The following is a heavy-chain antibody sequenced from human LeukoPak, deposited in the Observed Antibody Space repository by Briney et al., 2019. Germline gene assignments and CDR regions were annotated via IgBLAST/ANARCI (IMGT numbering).Heavy chain of an antibody. J-gene: IGHJ4*02. D-gene: IGHD4-17*01. CDR2: IYYSGST. CDR3: ARQSHDYGDTPPDH. CDR1: GGSISSSSYY. Sequence: SETLSLTCTVSGGSISSSSYYWGWIRQPPGKGLEWIGSIYYSGSTYYNPSLKSRVTISVDTSKNQFSLKLSSVTAADTAVYYCARQSHDYGDTPPDHWGQGTLVTVSS. V-gene: IGHV4-39*01.